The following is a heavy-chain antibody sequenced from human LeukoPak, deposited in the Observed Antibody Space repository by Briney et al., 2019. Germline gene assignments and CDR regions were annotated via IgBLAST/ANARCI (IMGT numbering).Heavy chain of an antibody. CDR1: GFTFSSYS. D-gene: IGHD4-17*01. J-gene: IGHJ3*02. V-gene: IGHV3-48*01. CDR2: ISSSTM. CDR3: ARERTTITTYAFDI. Sequence: GGSLRLSCAASGFTFSSYSMNWVRQAPGKGLEWVSYISSSTMYYADSVKGRFTISGDNAKNSLYLQMNSLRAEDTALYYCARERTTITTYAFDIWGQGTMVTVSS.